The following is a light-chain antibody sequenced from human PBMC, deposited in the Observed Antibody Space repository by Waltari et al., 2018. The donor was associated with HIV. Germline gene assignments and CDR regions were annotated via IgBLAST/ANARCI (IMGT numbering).Light chain of an antibody. Sequence: QSALTQPASVSGSPGQSITISCPGTSSDVGSYYLVTWYQQHPGKAPKLMIYEVNKRPSGVSNRFSGSKSGNTASLTISGLQAEDEADFYCCSYAGSSTLVFGGGTKLTVL. CDR2: EVN. J-gene: IGLJ3*02. V-gene: IGLV2-23*02. CDR1: SSDVGSYYL. CDR3: CSYAGSSTLV.